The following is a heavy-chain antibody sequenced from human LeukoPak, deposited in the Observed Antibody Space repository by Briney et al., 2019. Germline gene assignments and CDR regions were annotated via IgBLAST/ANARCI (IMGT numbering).Heavy chain of an antibody. D-gene: IGHD3-16*02. CDR1: RFTFSNYW. V-gene: IGHV3-7*01. J-gene: IGHJ3*02. Sequence: GGSLRLSCAASRFTFSNYWMTWVRQAPGKGLEWVANINQDGSERYYVDSVKGRFTISRDNAKSSLYLQMNSLRAEDTAVYYCARVGDYVWGSYPASDAFDIWGQGTMVTVSS. CDR2: INQDGSER. CDR3: ARVGDYVWGSYPASDAFDI.